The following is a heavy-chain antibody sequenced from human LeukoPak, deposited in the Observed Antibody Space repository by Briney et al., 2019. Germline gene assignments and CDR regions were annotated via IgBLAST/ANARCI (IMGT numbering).Heavy chain of an antibody. V-gene: IGHV1-18*01. CDR2: ISAYNGNT. CDR3: ARDRRGGSGSYRGFDY. D-gene: IGHD3-10*01. J-gene: IGHJ4*02. Sequence: ASVKVSCKASGYTFTSYGIRWVRQAPGQGLEWMGWISAYNGNTNYAQKLQGRVTMTTDTSTSTAYMELRSLRSDDTAVYYCARDRRGGSGSYRGFDYWGQGTLVTVSS. CDR1: GYTFTSYG.